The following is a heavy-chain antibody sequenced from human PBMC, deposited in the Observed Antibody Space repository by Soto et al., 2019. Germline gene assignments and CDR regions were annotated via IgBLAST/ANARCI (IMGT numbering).Heavy chain of an antibody. J-gene: IGHJ6*02. CDR1: GFTFDDYA. CDR3: VKDISGRGSYYYYYGMDV. Sequence: EVQLVESGGGLVQPGRSLRLSCAASGFTFDDYAMHWDRQAPGKGLEWVSGISWNSANMNYADSVKARFTISRDNAKNSLSLQMNSLREEDTALYYCVKDISGRGSYYYYYGMDVWGQGTTVTVSS. CDR2: ISWNSANM. D-gene: IGHD3-16*01. V-gene: IGHV3-9*01.